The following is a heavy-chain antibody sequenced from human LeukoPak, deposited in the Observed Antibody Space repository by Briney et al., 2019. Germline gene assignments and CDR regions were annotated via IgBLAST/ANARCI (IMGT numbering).Heavy chain of an antibody. CDR3: ARDRGSGDSFDL. J-gene: IGHJ3*01. CDR2: IWFDGSNQ. V-gene: IGHV3-33*08. CDR1: GFTFSRYW. D-gene: IGHD6-19*01. Sequence: PGGSLRLSCAASGFTFSRYWMHWVRQAPGKGLEWVAVIWFDGSNQYYVDSVRGRFSISRDNSKNTLYLQMNTLRAEDTGVYYCARDRGSGDSFDLWGQGAMVTVSS.